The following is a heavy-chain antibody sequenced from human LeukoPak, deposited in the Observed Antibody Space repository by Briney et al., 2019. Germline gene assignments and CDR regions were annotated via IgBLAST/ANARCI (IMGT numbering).Heavy chain of an antibody. CDR3: ASRYCSGGSCYSGWGAGFDP. Sequence: GGSLRLSCAASGFTVSSYSMNWVRQAPGKGLEWVSSISSSSSYIYYADSVKGRFTISRDNAKNSLYLQMNSLRAEDTAVYYCASRYCSGGSCYSGWGAGFDPWGQGTLVTVSS. V-gene: IGHV3-21*01. J-gene: IGHJ5*02. CDR1: GFTVSSYS. D-gene: IGHD2-15*01. CDR2: ISSSSSYI.